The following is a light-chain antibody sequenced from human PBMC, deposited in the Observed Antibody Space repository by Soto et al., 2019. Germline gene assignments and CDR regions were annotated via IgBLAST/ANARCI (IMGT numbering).Light chain of an antibody. CDR2: KAS. CDR1: QYISSW. Sequence: DIPMTQSPCTLSASVGDRVTITCRASQYISSWLAWYQQKPGKAPKLLIYKASSLESGVPSRFSGSGSGTEFTLTISSLQPDDFATYYCQQYNSQRTFGQGTKVEIK. CDR3: QQYNSQRT. J-gene: IGKJ1*01. V-gene: IGKV1-5*03.